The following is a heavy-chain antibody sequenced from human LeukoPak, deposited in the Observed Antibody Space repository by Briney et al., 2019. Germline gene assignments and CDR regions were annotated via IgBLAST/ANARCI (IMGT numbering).Heavy chain of an antibody. CDR2: INANSGTT. D-gene: IGHD3-3*01. CDR1: GFAFSVYA. J-gene: IGHJ4*02. V-gene: IGHV3-23*01. Sequence: GGSLRLSCTASGFAFSVYAMSWLRQPPGKGLEWVSTINANSGTTSYAASVRGRFTISRDNSKNTLFLQVNSLRAEDTAVYYCAKDLDYDFWSGYYPFDYWGQGTLVTVSS. CDR3: AKDLDYDFWSGYYPFDY.